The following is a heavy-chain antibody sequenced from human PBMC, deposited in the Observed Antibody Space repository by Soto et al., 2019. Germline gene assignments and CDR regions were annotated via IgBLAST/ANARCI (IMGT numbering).Heavy chain of an antibody. J-gene: IGHJ6*02. CDR1: VDSVSSNSAA. D-gene: IGHD6-13*01. V-gene: IGHV6-1*01. CDR3: ASSHEVLAAAPREYSDYGTDC. CDR2: TYYRSKWYN. Sequence: SQTLSLTCAISVDSVSSNSAAWNWIRQSPSRGLEWLGRTYYRSKWYNDYAVSVKSRITINPDKSKNQFSLQLNSVTPEDTAVYYCASSHEVLAAAPREYSDYGTDCWR.